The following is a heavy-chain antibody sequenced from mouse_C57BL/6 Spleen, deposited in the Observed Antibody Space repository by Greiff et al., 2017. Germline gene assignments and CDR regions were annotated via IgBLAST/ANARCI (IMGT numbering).Heavy chain of an antibody. V-gene: IGHV1-59*01. D-gene: IGHD2-5*01. CDR3: ARSKRWYFDV. Sequence: VQLQQPGAELVRPGTSVKLSFKASGYTFTSYRKHWVKQRPGQGLEWIGVIDPSDSYTNYNQKFKGKATLTVDTSSSTAYMQLSSLTSEDAAVYYCARSKRWYFDVWGTGTTVTVSS. CDR1: GYTFTSYR. J-gene: IGHJ1*03. CDR2: IDPSDSYT.